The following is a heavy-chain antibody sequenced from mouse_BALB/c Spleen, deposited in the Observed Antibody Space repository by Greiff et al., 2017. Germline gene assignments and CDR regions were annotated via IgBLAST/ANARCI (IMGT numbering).Heavy chain of an antibody. CDR1: GYSFTGYF. J-gene: IGHJ2*01. CDR2: INPYNGDT. CDR3: ARETHAYYGSSPFDY. Sequence: VQLQQSGPELVKPGASVKISCKASGYSFTGYFMNWVMQSHGKSLEWIGRINPYNGDTFYNQKFKGKATLTVDKSSSTANMELRSLASEDSAVYYYARETHAYYGSSPFDYWGQGTTLTVSS. V-gene: IGHV1-20*02. D-gene: IGHD1-1*01.